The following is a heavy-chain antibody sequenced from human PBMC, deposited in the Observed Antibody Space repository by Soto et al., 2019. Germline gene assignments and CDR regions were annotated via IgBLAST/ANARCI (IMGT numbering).Heavy chain of an antibody. CDR3: SAKYNWNYRPPNWFDP. J-gene: IGHJ5*02. V-gene: IGHV1-69*01. CDR1: GGTFSSYA. Sequence: QVQLVQSGAEVKKPGSSVKVSCKASGGTFSSYAISWVRQAPGQGLEWMGGIIPIFGTANYAQKIQGRVTITADESTRTASMEMSRLRSEDTAVYYCSAKYNWNYRPPNWFDPWGRGTLVSVSS. CDR2: IIPIFGTA. D-gene: IGHD1-7*01.